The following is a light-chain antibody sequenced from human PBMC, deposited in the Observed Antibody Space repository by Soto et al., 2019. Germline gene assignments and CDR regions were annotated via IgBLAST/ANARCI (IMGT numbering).Light chain of an antibody. Sequence: DIQMTQSPSSLSASVGDRVTITCRASQGISNYLAWYQQQPGKVPKLLIYVASTLLSGVPSRFSGSGSGTDFTLTISSLQPEDVATYYCHKYNSAPWTFGQGTKVEIK. CDR1: QGISNY. V-gene: IGKV1-27*01. J-gene: IGKJ1*01. CDR2: VAS. CDR3: HKYNSAPWT.